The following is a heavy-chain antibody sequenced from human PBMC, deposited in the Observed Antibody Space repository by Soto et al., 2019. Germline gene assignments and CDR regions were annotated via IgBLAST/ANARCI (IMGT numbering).Heavy chain of an antibody. D-gene: IGHD3-16*01. Sequence: LRLSFAASGFTFGDFTMHWIRQVPGKGLEWVSLISWNADSIYYGGSVQGRFTISRDNSKNSLYLQMTSLRPDDTALYYCVRGTGNSFASYYFDYWGQGTQVTVSS. V-gene: IGHV3-43*01. CDR3: VRGTGNSFASYYFDY. CDR1: GFTFGDFT. CDR2: ISWNADSI. J-gene: IGHJ4*02.